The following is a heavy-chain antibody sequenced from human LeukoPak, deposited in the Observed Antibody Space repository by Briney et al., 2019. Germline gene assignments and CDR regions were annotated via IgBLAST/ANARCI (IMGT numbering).Heavy chain of an antibody. D-gene: IGHD1-26*01. Sequence: GGSLRLSCAASGFTVSSNYMTWVRQAPGKGLEWVSIIYSGGSTSYADSVKGRFTISRDNSKNTLYLQMNSLRAEDAAVYYCARDVVGATYFDWGQGTLVTVSS. CDR2: IYSGGST. CDR1: GFTVSSNY. V-gene: IGHV3-53*01. J-gene: IGHJ4*02. CDR3: ARDVVGATYFD.